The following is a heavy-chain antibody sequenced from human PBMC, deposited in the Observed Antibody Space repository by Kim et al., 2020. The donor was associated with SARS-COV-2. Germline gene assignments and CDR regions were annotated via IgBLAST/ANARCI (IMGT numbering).Heavy chain of an antibody. J-gene: IGHJ2*01. V-gene: IGHV3-23*01. CDR2: ISGSGGST. CDR3: AKGDHYAHYGRGYWYFDL. Sequence: GGSLRLSCAASGFTFSSYAMSWVRQAPGKGLEWVSAISGSGGSTYYADSVKGRFTISRDNSKNTLYLQMNSLRAEDTAVYYCAKGDHYAHYGRGYWYFDLWGRGTLVTVSS. D-gene: IGHD4-17*01. CDR1: GFTFSSYA.